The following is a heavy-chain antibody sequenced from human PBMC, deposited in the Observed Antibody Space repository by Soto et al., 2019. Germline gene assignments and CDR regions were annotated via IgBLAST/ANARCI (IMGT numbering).Heavy chain of an antibody. CDR1: VYTFGTFW. V-gene: IGHV5-51*01. J-gene: IGHJ5*02. D-gene: IGHD3-10*01. CDR2: IYPEDSET. Sequence: ESLKISCKGSVYTFGTFWIAWVRQMPGKGLEWMGMIYPEDSETKYSPSFEGQVTFSADKSVKTAYLQWTSLKASDTAIYYCARTYCTAPSCYNNWFDPWGQGTLVTVSS. CDR3: ARTYCTAPSCYNNWFDP.